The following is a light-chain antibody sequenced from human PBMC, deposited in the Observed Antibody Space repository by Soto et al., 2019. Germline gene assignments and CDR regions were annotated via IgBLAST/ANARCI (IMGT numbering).Light chain of an antibody. CDR1: QTISSW. CDR3: QEYNHYWT. V-gene: IGKV1-5*02. Sequence: QVTQENATLSGSLRDSVTIIFRARQTISSWLAWYQQKPGKAPKLLIYDASSLEGGVPSRFSASGSGTECTRTISSLHPDDFATYIGQEYNHYWTFGQGTKVDIK. CDR2: DAS. J-gene: IGKJ1*01.